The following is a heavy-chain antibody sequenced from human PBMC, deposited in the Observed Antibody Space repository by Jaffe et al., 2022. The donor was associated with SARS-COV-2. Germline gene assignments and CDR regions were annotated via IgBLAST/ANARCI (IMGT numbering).Heavy chain of an antibody. V-gene: IGHV3-48*01. J-gene: IGHJ4*02. CDR2: ISGNSHIT. CDR3: ARDQDTTGYYGYYFDY. Sequence: EVQLVESGGGLVQPGGSLRLSCAASGFTFNYYSVNWVRQAPGKGLEWVSYISGNSHITHYADSVKGRFTISRDNAMNSLYLQMNSLRVEDTAVYFCARDQDTTGYYGYYFDYWGQGTLVTVSS. CDR1: GFTFNYYS. D-gene: IGHD3-22*01.